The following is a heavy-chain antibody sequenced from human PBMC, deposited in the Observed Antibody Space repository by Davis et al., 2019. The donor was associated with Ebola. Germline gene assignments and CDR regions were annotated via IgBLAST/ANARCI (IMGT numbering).Heavy chain of an antibody. J-gene: IGHJ4*02. CDR2: IYPGDSDT. Sequence: GESLKISCKGSGYSFTSYWIGWVRQMPGKGLEWMGIIYPGDSDTRYSPSFQGQVTISADKSISTAYLQWSSLKASDTAMYYCARHPSYGDYRGNYFDYWGQGTLVTVS. D-gene: IGHD4-17*01. CDR3: ARHPSYGDYRGNYFDY. V-gene: IGHV5-51*01. CDR1: GYSFTSYW.